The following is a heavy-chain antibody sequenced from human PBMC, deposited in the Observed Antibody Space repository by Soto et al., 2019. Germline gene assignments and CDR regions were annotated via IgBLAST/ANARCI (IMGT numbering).Heavy chain of an antibody. CDR2: INPNSGGT. J-gene: IGHJ4*02. D-gene: IGHD2-15*01. Sequence: GASVKVSCKASGCTFSSYAISCVRQAPGQVLEWMGWINPNSGGTNYAQKFQGRVTMTRDTSISTAYMELSRLRSDDTAVYYCARVNVVVVAATREYYFDYWGQGTLVTVSS. V-gene: IGHV1-2*02. CDR3: ARVNVVVVAATREYYFDY. CDR1: GCTFSSYA.